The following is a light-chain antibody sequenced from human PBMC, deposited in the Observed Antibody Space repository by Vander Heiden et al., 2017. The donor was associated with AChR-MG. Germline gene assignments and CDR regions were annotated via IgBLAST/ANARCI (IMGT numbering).Light chain of an antibody. J-gene: IGKJ2*01. Sequence: DIVLTQSPLSLPVTPGEPASISCRSSQSLLHSNGYNLLDWYLQKPGQSPQLLIYLGSNRASGVPDRFSGSGSGTDFTLRISRVEAEEVGAYYCMQALQTPYTFGQGTKLEIE. CDR3: MQALQTPYT. CDR2: LGS. CDR1: QSLLHSNGYNL. V-gene: IGKV2-28*01.